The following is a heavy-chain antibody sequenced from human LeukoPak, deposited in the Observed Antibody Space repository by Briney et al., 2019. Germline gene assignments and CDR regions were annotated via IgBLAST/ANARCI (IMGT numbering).Heavy chain of an antibody. CDR1: GFTFDDYG. CDR2: ISGSGGST. V-gene: IGHV3-23*01. CDR3: ARSNDGDALPCPFDY. D-gene: IGHD4-17*01. Sequence: TGGSLRLSCAASGFTFDDYGMSWVRQAPGKGLEWVSAISGSGGSTYYADSVKGRFTISRDNSKNTLYLQMNSLRAEDTAVYYCARSNDGDALPCPFDYWGQGTLVTVSS. J-gene: IGHJ4*02.